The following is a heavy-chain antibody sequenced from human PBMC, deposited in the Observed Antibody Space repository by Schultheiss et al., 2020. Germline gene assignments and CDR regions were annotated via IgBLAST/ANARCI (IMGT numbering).Heavy chain of an antibody. CDR2: ISAYNGNT. J-gene: IGHJ6*02. CDR1: GYTFTGNY. CDR3: ARDYATAMVPGFYYYYYGMDV. Sequence: ASVKVSCEASGYTFTGNYMHWVRQAPGQGLEWMGWISAYNGNTNYAQKLHGRVTMTTDTSTSTAYMELRSLRSDDTAVYYCARDYATAMVPGFYYYYYGMDVWGPGPTVTVAS. V-gene: IGHV1-18*04. D-gene: IGHD5-18*01.